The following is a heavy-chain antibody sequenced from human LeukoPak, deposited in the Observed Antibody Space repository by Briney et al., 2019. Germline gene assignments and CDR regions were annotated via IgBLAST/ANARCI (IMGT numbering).Heavy chain of an antibody. D-gene: IGHD6-13*01. CDR2: IYYSGST. J-gene: IGHJ5*02. Sequence: PSETLSLTCTVSGGSISSYYWSWIRQPPGKGLEWIGRIYYSGSTNYNPSLKSRVTISVDTSKNQFSLKLSSVTAADTAVYYCASWAYSSSWSNWFDPWGQGTLVTVSS. CDR3: ASWAYSSSWSNWFDP. V-gene: IGHV4-59*01. CDR1: GGSISSYY.